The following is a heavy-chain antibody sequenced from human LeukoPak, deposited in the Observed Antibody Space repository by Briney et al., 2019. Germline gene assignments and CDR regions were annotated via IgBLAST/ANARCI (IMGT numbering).Heavy chain of an antibody. J-gene: IGHJ6*03. CDR3: AREGIAATDYYYYYMSV. CDR2: IKQDGSEK. D-gene: IGHD6-13*01. V-gene: IGHV3-7*01. Sequence: GGSLSLSCAASGFALSSYWTSGVRQAPGKGLEWVANIKQDGSEKYYVDSVKGRFTISRDNAKNSLYLQMNSLRAEDTAVYYCAREGIAATDYYYYYMSVWAKATTVTVSS. CDR1: GFALSSYW.